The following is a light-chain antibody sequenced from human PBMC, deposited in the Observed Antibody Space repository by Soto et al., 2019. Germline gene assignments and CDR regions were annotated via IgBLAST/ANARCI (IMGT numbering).Light chain of an antibody. CDR1: QSVSSS. J-gene: IGKJ1*01. CDR2: SAS. Sequence: EIVMMQSPATLSVSPGERATLFCRASQSVSSSLAWYQQKAGQAPRLLIYSASTRATGVPARFSGSGSGTDFTLTISSLQPEDSAVYYCQQYNNWLRTFGQGTKVEIK. V-gene: IGKV3-15*01. CDR3: QQYNNWLRT.